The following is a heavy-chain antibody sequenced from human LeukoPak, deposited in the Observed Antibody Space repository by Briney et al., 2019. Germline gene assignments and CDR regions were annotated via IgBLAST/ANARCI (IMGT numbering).Heavy chain of an antibody. CDR1: GGSISSYY. Sequence: SETLSLTCTVSGGSISSYYWSWIRQPAGKGLEWIGRIYTGGSTYYNPSLKTRVTMSVDTSKNQFSLKLSSVTAADTAVFYCARVRSYDAFDMWGQGTMVTVSS. D-gene: IGHD1-26*01. J-gene: IGHJ3*02. CDR3: ARVRSYDAFDM. CDR2: IYTGGST. V-gene: IGHV4-4*07.